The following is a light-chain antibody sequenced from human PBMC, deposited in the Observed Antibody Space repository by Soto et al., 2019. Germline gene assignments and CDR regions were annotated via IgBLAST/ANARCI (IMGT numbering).Light chain of an antibody. CDR3: QQRNDWVT. V-gene: IGKV3D-20*02. CDR1: RTVDGNY. CDR2: DAS. Sequence: PGSRAPLTCRASRTVDGNYLAWYQQKPGQAPRLLIYDASNRATGIPARFSGSGSGTDFILTISSLEPEDSGVYYCQQRNDWVTFGGGTKVDIK. J-gene: IGKJ4*01.